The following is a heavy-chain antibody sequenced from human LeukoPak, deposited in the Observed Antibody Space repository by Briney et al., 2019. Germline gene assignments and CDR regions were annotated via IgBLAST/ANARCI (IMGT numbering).Heavy chain of an antibody. V-gene: IGHV3-30*18. Sequence: GGSLRLSCAASGFTFSSYGMHWVRQAPGKGLEWVAVISYDGSNKYYADSVKGRFTISRDNSKNTLYLQMNSLRAEDTAVYYCAKEGIAAAGNADYYYYYMDVWGKGTTVTVSS. J-gene: IGHJ6*03. CDR1: GFTFSSYG. CDR3: AKEGIAAAGNADYYYYYMDV. CDR2: ISYDGSNK. D-gene: IGHD6-13*01.